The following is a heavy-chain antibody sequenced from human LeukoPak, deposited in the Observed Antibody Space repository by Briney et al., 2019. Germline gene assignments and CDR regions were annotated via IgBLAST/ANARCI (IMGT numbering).Heavy chain of an antibody. CDR3: ARHCGRCSGSYPPTEGYFDY. CDR1: GGSISSYY. V-gene: IGHV4-4*07. CDR2: IYTSGST. D-gene: IGHD3-10*02. Sequence: SETLSLTCTVSGGSISSYYWSWIRQPAGKGLEWIGRIYTSGSTNYSPSLKSRVTISVDTSKNQFSLKLSSVTAADTAVYYCARHCGRCSGSYPPTEGYFDYWGQGTLVTVSS. J-gene: IGHJ4*02.